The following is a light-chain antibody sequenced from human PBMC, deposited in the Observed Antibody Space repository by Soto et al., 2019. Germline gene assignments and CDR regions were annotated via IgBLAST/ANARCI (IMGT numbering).Light chain of an antibody. J-gene: IGKJ2*01. V-gene: IGKV3-20*01. CDR1: QRITSNF. Sequence: EIVLTQSPVTLSLSPGERATLSCRASQRITSNFLAWFHQKAGLAPRLLIYGASTRASGVPDRFSGGGSGTDFVLTISRLEPEDFAVYYCQQYGRSPFTFGQGTKLQIK. CDR2: GAS. CDR3: QQYGRSPFT.